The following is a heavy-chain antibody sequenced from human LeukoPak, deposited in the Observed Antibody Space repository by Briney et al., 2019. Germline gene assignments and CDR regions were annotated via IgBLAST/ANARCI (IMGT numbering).Heavy chain of an antibody. CDR1: GYTFTSYD. D-gene: IGHD3-10*01. V-gene: IGHV1-8*01. Sequence: ASVKVSCKASGYTFTSYDINWVRQATGQGLEWMGWMNPNSGNTGYAQKFQGRVTMTRNTSISTAYMELSSLRSEDTAVYYCARDGTMVRGVNYYYYGMDVWGQGTTVTVSS. CDR3: ARDGTMVRGVNYYYYGMDV. CDR2: MNPNSGNT. J-gene: IGHJ6*02.